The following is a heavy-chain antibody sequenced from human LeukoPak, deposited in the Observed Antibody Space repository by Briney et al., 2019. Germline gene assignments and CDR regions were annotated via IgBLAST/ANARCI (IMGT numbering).Heavy chain of an antibody. CDR3: ARGRYCSADICSGGDAFDI. CDR1: GGSISSHY. J-gene: IGHJ3*02. Sequence: SETLPLTCTVSGGSISSHYWSWIRQPPGKGLEWIGYIYYSGSTNYNPSLKSRVTISVDTSKNQFSLKLSSVTAADTAVYYCARGRYCSADICSGGDAFDIWGQGTMVSVSS. D-gene: IGHD2-15*01. CDR2: IYYSGST. V-gene: IGHV4-59*11.